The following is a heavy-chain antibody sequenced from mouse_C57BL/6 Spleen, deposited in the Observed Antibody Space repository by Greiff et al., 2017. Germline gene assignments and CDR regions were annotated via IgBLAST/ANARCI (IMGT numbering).Heavy chain of an antibody. J-gene: IGHJ2*01. Sequence: VQLQQSGAELVKPGASVKLSCKASGYTFTSYWMHWVKQRPGRGLEWIGRIYPDSGGTKYNEKFKSKATLTVDKPSSTAYMQLSSLTSEDAAVXYCARDYNEDFDDWGKGTTLTVSS. CDR3: ARDYNEDFDD. CDR2: IYPDSGGT. CDR1: GYTFTSYW. V-gene: IGHV1-72*01. D-gene: IGHD1-3*01.